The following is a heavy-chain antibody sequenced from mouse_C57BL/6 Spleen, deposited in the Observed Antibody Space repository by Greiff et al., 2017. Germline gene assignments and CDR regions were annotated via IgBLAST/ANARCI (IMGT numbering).Heavy chain of an antibody. CDR2: ILPGSGST. Sequence: VQLQQSGAELIKPGASVKLSCKATGYTFTGYWIEWVKQRPGHGLEWIGEILPGSGSTNYNEKFKGKATFTADTSSNTAYMQLSSLTTEDSAVYFCAREDYGSSGGGYAMDYWGQGTSVTVSS. D-gene: IGHD1-1*01. V-gene: IGHV1-9*01. CDR1: GYTFTGYW. J-gene: IGHJ4*01. CDR3: AREDYGSSGGGYAMDY.